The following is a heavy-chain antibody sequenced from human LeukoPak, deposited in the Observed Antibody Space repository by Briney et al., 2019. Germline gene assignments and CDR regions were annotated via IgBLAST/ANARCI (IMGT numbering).Heavy chain of an antibody. CDR3: ATQQWNYDNGMDV. D-gene: IGHD1-7*01. V-gene: IGHV1-2*02. CDR1: GYTFTGYY. J-gene: IGHJ6*02. CDR2: INPNSGGT. Sequence: ASVKVSCKAPGYTFTGYYMHWVRQAPGQGLEWMGWINPNSGGTNYAQKFQGRVTMTRDTSISTAYMELSRLRPDDTAVYYCATQQWNYDNGMDVWGQGTTVTVSS.